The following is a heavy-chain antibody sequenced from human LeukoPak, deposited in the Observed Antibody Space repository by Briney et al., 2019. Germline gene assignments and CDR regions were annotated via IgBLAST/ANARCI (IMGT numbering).Heavy chain of an antibody. J-gene: IGHJ4*02. CDR1: GFTFRTYW. CDR3: ARDLSSGSYRFLDY. Sequence: PGGSLRLSCEASGFTFRTYWMHWVRQAPGEGLMWVSRISTDAGTTTGYADSVKGRFTISRDNAKNTVYLQMNSLGAEDTAVYYCARDLSSGSYRFLDYWGQGTLVTVAS. V-gene: IGHV3-74*01. CDR2: ISTDAGTTT. D-gene: IGHD1-26*01.